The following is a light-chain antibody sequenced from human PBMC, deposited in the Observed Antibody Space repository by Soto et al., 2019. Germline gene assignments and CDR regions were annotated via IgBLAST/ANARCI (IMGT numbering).Light chain of an antibody. CDR1: SSNIGAGYD. J-gene: IGLJ2*01. Sequence: QPVLTQPPSVSGAPGQRATISCTGSSSNIGAGYDVHWYQQLPGTAPKLLIYGNSNRPSGVPDRFSGSKSGTSASLAITGLQAEDEADYYCQSYDSSLSALVFGGGTKLTVL. CDR2: GNS. V-gene: IGLV1-40*01. CDR3: QSYDSSLSALV.